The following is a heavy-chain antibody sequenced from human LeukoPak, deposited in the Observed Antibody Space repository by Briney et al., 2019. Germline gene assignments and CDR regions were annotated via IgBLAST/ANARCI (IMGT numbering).Heavy chain of an antibody. Sequence: GGSLRLSCAASGFTLSNYWMSWVRQAPGKGLEWVANIKQDGSENYYVDSVKGRFTIFRDNAKNSLYLQMNILRAEDTAVYYCAREDIRLDYFDYWGQGTLVTVSS. CDR2: IKQDGSEN. V-gene: IGHV3-7*05. CDR3: AREDIRLDYFDY. J-gene: IGHJ4*02. D-gene: IGHD6-19*01. CDR1: GFTLSNYW.